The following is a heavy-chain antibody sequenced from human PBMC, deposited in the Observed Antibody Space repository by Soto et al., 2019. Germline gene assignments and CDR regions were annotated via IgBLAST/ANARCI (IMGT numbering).Heavy chain of an antibody. Sequence: SETLSLSCPVYGGSFSGYYWSWIRQPPGKGLEWIGEINHSGSTNYNPSLKSRVTISVDTSKNQFSLKLSSVTAADTAVYYCARLYSSGPGEGWFDPWGQGTLVTVSS. CDR3: ARLYSSGPGEGWFDP. V-gene: IGHV4-34*01. CDR1: GGSFSGYY. D-gene: IGHD6-19*01. CDR2: INHSGST. J-gene: IGHJ5*02.